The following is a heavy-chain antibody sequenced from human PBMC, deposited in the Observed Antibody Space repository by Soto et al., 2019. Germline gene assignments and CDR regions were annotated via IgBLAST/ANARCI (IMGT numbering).Heavy chain of an antibody. CDR2: IYTSAST. Sequence: QVQLQESGPGLVKPSETLSLTCTVSGGSISSYYWRWIRQPAGKGLEWIGLIYTSASTNYNPYLKRRVTMSVDTSKNQFSLKLSSVTAADTAVYYCARDVLGYCSGGSCPTPWFDPWGQGTLVTVSS. CDR1: GGSISSYY. D-gene: IGHD2-15*01. J-gene: IGHJ5*02. V-gene: IGHV4-4*07. CDR3: ARDVLGYCSGGSCPTPWFDP.